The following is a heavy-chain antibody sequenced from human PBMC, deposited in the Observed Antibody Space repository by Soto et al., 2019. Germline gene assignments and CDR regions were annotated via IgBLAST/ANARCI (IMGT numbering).Heavy chain of an antibody. Sequence: GGSLRLSCAASGFTFSSYEMNWVRQAPGKGLEWVSYISSSGSTIYYADSVKGRFTISRDNAKNPLYLQMNSLRAEDTAVYYCARTPRYSSSLNWFDPWGRGTLVTVSS. CDR1: GFTFSSYE. D-gene: IGHD6-13*01. V-gene: IGHV3-48*03. CDR2: ISSSGSTI. J-gene: IGHJ5*02. CDR3: ARTPRYSSSLNWFDP.